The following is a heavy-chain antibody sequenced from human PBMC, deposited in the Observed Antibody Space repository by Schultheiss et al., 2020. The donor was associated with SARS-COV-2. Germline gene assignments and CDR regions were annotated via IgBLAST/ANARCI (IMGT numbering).Heavy chain of an antibody. Sequence: SQTLSLTCAISGDSVSSNSAAWNWIRQSPSRGLEWLGRTYYRSKWYNDYAVSVKSRITINPDTSKNQFSLQLSSVTAADTAVYYCARHTSSSWYVYWFDPWGQGTLVTVSS. V-gene: IGHV6-1*01. D-gene: IGHD6-13*01. J-gene: IGHJ5*02. CDR3: ARHTSSSWYVYWFDP. CDR2: TYYRSKWYN. CDR1: GDSVSSNSAA.